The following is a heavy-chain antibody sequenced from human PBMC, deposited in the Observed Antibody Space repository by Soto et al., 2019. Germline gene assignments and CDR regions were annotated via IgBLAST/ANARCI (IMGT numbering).Heavy chain of an antibody. CDR3: ARDLAGGIPGY. Sequence: EVQLVESGGGLVQPGGSLRLSCVASGFTLSRYSMNWVRQAPGKGLEWVSYISRSSSTIYYADSVKGRFTISRDHAENSLYLQMSSLSAAATAVYYCARDLAGGIPGYWGQGTRVTVSS. CDR1: GFTLSRYS. J-gene: IGHJ4*02. V-gene: IGHV3-48*01. D-gene: IGHD1-20*01. CDR2: ISRSSSTI.